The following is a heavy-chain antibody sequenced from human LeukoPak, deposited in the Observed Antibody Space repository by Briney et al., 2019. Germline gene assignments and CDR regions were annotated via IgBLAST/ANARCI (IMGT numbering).Heavy chain of an antibody. V-gene: IGHV1-2*06. Sequence: ASVKVSCKASGYTFTGYYMHWVRQAPGQGLEWVGRINPNSGGTNYVQKFQGRVTMTRDTSISTAYMELSRLRSDDTAVYYCARVISGIAAAGNFDYWGQGTLVTVSS. CDR2: INPNSGGT. CDR3: ARVISGIAAAGNFDY. CDR1: GYTFTGYY. J-gene: IGHJ4*02. D-gene: IGHD6-13*01.